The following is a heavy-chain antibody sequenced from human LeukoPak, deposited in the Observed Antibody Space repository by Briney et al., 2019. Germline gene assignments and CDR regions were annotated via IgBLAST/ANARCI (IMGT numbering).Heavy chain of an antibody. V-gene: IGHV1-2*02. Sequence: ASVKVSCKASGYTFTGYYMHWVRQAPGQGLEWMGWINPNSGGTNYAQKFQGRVTMTRDTSISTAYMELSRLRAEDTALYYCAKRHDYGDYGGGLDFDYWGQGTLVTVSS. CDR2: INPNSGGT. CDR1: GYTFTGYY. CDR3: AKRHDYGDYGGGLDFDY. J-gene: IGHJ4*02. D-gene: IGHD4-17*01.